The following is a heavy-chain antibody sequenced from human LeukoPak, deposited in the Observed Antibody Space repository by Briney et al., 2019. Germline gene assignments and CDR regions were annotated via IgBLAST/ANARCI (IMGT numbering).Heavy chain of an antibody. D-gene: IGHD4-23*01. V-gene: IGHV4-59*01. CDR2: VHYSGST. CDR1: DGSLGSYY. J-gene: IGHJ6*03. Sequence: PSETLSLTCTASDGSLGSYYWSWIRQTPDKRLEWIGYVHYSGSTNYNPSLMSRVTMSVDTSKHQFSLRLISVTAADTAVYYCARGTYGGNSFGYFYYYMDVWDKGTTVTVSS. CDR3: ARGTYGGNSFGYFYYYMDV.